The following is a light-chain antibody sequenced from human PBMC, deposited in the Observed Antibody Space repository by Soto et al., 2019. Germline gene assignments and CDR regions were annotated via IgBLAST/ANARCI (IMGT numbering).Light chain of an antibody. CDR3: QXXXXYWT. CDR1: QSISKY. CDR2: GAS. J-gene: IGKJ1*01. V-gene: IGKV1-39*01. Sequence: DIQMTQSPSSLSASVGDRVTITCRASQSISKYLNWYQHKPGKGPKLLIYGASTLQSGVPSRFSGSGSGTDFTLTISSLQPEDVAXXXXQXXXXYWTFGQGTKVDIK.